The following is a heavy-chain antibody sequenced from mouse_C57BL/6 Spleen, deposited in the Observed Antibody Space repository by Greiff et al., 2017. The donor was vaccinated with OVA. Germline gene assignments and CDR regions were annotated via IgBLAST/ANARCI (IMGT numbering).Heavy chain of an antibody. CDR2: IDPSDSYT. Sequence: VQLQQPGAELVMPGASVKLSCKASGYTFTSYWMHWVKQRPGQGIEWIGEIDPSDSYTNYNQKFKGKSTLTVDKSSSTAYMQLSSLTSEDSAVYYCARGGTMDYWGQGTSVTVSS. CDR1: GYTFTSYW. V-gene: IGHV1-69*01. J-gene: IGHJ4*01. CDR3: ARGGTMDY.